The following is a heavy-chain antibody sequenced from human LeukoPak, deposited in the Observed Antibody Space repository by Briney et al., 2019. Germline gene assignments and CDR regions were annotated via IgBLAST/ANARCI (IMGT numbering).Heavy chain of an antibody. V-gene: IGHV3-23*01. CDR1: GFTFNNYA. Sequence: PGGSLRLSCAASGFTFNNYAMSWVRQAPGKGLEWVSAISGSDAGTYYADSVKGRFTISRDSSKNTLYLQMNSLRAEDTAVYYCAKEGDGYNFYYYYYMDVWGKGTTVTVSS. J-gene: IGHJ6*03. CDR2: ISGSDAGT. D-gene: IGHD5-24*01. CDR3: AKEGDGYNFYYYYYMDV.